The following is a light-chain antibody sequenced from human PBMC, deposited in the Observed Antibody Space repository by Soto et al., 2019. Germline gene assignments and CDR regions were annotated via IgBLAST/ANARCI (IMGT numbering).Light chain of an antibody. CDR1: QSVSSY. Sequence: EIVLTQSPATLSLSPGERATLSSRASQSVSSYLAWYQRKPGQAPRLLIYDASTRATGIPARFSGSGSGTDFTLTISSLEPEDFAVYYCQQRSNWPPEGTFGQGTKLEIK. CDR2: DAS. V-gene: IGKV3-11*01. CDR3: QQRSNWPPEGT. J-gene: IGKJ2*01.